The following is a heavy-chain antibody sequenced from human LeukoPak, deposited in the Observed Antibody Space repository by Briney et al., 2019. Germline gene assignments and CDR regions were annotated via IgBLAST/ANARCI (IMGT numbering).Heavy chain of an antibody. J-gene: IGHJ6*03. CDR2: VKQDGSEK. CDR1: GFAFSSYW. V-gene: IGHV3-7*01. CDR3: ARDVLRFLEWSLYYYMDV. D-gene: IGHD3-3*01. Sequence: QSGGSLRLSCAASGFAFSSYWMSWVRQAPGKGLEWVANVKQDGSEKYYVDSVKGRFTISRDNAKNSLYLQMNSLRAEDTAVYYCARDVLRFLEWSLYYYMDVWGKGTTVTVSS.